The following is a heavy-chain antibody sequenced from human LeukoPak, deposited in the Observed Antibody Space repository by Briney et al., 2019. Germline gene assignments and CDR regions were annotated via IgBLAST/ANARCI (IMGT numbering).Heavy chain of an antibody. CDR2: IIPIFGTA. Sequence: ASVKVSCKASGGTFGSYAISWVRQAPGQGLEWMGGIIPIFGTANYAQKFQGRVTITADESTSTAYMELSSLRSEDTAVYYCAEDSGYSSGWYYYYGMDVWGQGTTVTVSS. CDR3: AEDSGYSSGWYYYYGMDV. V-gene: IGHV1-69*01. CDR1: GGTFGSYA. J-gene: IGHJ6*02. D-gene: IGHD6-19*01.